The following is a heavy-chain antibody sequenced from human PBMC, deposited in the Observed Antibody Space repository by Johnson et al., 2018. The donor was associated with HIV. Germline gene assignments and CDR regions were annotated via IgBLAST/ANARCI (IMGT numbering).Heavy chain of an antibody. J-gene: IGHJ3*01. CDR1: GFTVSSNY. CDR2: IKSKTDGGTT. CDR3: TTTSSSGYTNSYAFDV. V-gene: IGHV3-15*01. D-gene: IGHD6-6*01. Sequence: VQLVESGGGLVQPGGSLRLSCAASGFTVSSNYMSWVRQAPGKGLEWVGRIKSKTDGGTTDYAAPVKGRFTFSRDDSKNTLYLQMNSLKTEDTAVYYCTTTSSSGYTNSYAFDVWGQGTMVTVSS.